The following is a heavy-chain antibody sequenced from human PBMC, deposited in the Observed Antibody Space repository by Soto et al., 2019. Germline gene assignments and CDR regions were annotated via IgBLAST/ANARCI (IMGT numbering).Heavy chain of an antibody. V-gene: IGHV3-23*01. CDR3: AIRMYSTRWYYLDY. CDR2: ISAST. Sequence: EMQLLESGGGLVQAGGSLRLSCAASGFTVSSYALNWVRQAPGKGLEWVSGISASTYYADSVKGRFTISRDTSKNTLELPINNPRAEDTAIYFCAIRMYSTRWYYLDYWGQGTLVTVSS. D-gene: IGHD6-13*01. CDR1: GFTVSSYA. J-gene: IGHJ4*02.